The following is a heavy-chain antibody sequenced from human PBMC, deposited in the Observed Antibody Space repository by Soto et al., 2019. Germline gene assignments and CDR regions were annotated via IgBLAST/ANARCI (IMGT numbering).Heavy chain of an antibody. D-gene: IGHD6-13*01. Sequence: QVQLVESGGGVVQPGRSLRLSCAASGLTLSTSDMHWVRQAPGKGLEWVAVILYAGSNEYYADSVKGRFTISRDNSKNTLYLQMNSLRAEDTAVYYCARDLVAAAGTYNWFDPWGQGTLVTVSS. CDR1: GLTLSTSD. CDR2: ILYAGSNE. J-gene: IGHJ5*02. V-gene: IGHV3-30-3*01. CDR3: ARDLVAAAGTYNWFDP.